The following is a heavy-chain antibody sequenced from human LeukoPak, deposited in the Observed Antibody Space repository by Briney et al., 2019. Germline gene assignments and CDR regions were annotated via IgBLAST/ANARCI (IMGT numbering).Heavy chain of an antibody. Sequence: PSETLSLTCTVSGASINSGGDYWTWIRQLAGKGLEWIGYIYYSGNTYYNPSLKSRLTIFLDTSKIQFSLNLSSVTAADTAVYYCARGTSRNAFDIWGQGTMVTVSS. CDR3: ARGTSRNAFDI. D-gene: IGHD2-8*01. CDR1: GASINSGGDY. CDR2: IYYSGNT. J-gene: IGHJ3*02. V-gene: IGHV4-31*03.